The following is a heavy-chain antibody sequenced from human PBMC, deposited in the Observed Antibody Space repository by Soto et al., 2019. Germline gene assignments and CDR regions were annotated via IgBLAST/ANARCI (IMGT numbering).Heavy chain of an antibody. CDR3: GRGSRVRMPAARGRDYSYHGVDV. J-gene: IGHJ6*02. D-gene: IGHD6-25*01. CDR1: GGSFSGYY. CDR2: INHRGSI. V-gene: IGHV4-34*01. Sequence: QVQLQQWGAGLLKPSETLSLNCAVYGGSFSGYYWSWIRQPPGKGLEWIGEINHRGSINYNPSLTRRVTMTVDTPRHQLSLKMNSATAADTAASCSGRGSRVRMPAARGRDYSYHGVDVWGQGTGVTVPS.